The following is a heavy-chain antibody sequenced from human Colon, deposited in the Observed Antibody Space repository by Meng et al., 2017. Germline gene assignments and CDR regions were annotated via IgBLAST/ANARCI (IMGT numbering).Heavy chain of an antibody. D-gene: IGHD2-21*02. CDR3: ARRSYCDGDCTVYPHYYYGMDV. CDR2: IHPADSDS. J-gene: IGHJ6*02. CDR1: GYSFSSYW. V-gene: IGHV5-51*01. Sequence: GGSLRLSCKGSGYSFSSYWIVWVRQMPGNGLEWMGLIHPADSDSKYSPSFQGQAAISADKTTSTAYLQWSSLKASNTAMYYCARRSYCDGDCTVYPHYYYGMDVWGQGTTVTVSS.